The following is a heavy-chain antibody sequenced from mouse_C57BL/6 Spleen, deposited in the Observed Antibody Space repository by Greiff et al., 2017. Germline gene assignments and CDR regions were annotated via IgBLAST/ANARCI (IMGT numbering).Heavy chain of an antibody. CDR3: ARKDGYCEGY. CDR1: GYTFPSYW. J-gene: IGHJ2*01. CDR2: IYPGSGST. D-gene: IGHD2-3*01. Sequence: QVQLQQSGAELVKPGASVKMSCKASGYTFPSYWITWVKQRPGQGLEWIGDIYPGSGSTSYNEKFKSKATLTVDTSSSTAYMQLSSLSSEDSAVYYCARKDGYCEGYWGQGTTLTVSS. V-gene: IGHV1-55*01.